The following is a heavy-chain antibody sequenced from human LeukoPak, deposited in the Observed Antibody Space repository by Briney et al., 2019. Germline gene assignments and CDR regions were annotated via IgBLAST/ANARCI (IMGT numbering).Heavy chain of an antibody. CDR1: GLTFSSYA. J-gene: IGHJ4*02. CDR2: ISHDGSNK. V-gene: IGHV3-30*04. Sequence: PGGSLRLSCAASGLTFSSYAMHWVRQAPGKGLEWVAVISHDGSNKYYADSVKGRFTISRDNSKNTLYLQMNSLRAEDTAVYYCARYGESFDYWGQGTLVTVSS. CDR3: ARYGESFDY. D-gene: IGHD3-10*01.